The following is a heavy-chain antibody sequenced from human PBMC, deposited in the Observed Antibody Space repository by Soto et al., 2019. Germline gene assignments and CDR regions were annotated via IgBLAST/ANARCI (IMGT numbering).Heavy chain of an antibody. J-gene: IGHJ4*02. V-gene: IGHV4-31*03. Sequence: PSETLSLTCTVSDGSISSGCYYLSWILQHPGKGLEWIGYSYYSGSTYYNPSLKSRVTISVDTSKNQFSLKLSCVTAPDTAVYYCARDGQAGYSSGWHLWGQGTFVTVSS. CDR3: ARDGQAGYSSGWHL. CDR1: DGSISSGCYY. D-gene: IGHD6-19*01. CDR2: SYYSGST.